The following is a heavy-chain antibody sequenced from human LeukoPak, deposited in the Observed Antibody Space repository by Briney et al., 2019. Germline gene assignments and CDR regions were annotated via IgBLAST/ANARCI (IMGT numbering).Heavy chain of an antibody. V-gene: IGHV3-30*04. CDR1: GFTFSSYA. Sequence: GGSLRLSCAASGFTFSSYAIHWVRQAPGQGLEWVAVISDDGSNKYYADSVKGRFTISRDNSKNTLYLQMNSLRGEDTAVYYCARGYCSGGSCYWSYWGQGTLVIVSS. J-gene: IGHJ4*02. CDR3: ARGYCSGGSCYWSY. D-gene: IGHD2-15*01. CDR2: ISDDGSNK.